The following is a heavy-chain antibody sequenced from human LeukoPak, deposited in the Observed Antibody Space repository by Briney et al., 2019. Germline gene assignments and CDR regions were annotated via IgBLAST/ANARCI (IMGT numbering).Heavy chain of an antibody. V-gene: IGHV3-66*01. CDR3: ARVSVFDTSGYRSYDACDI. D-gene: IGHD3-22*01. CDR2: IYSGGST. J-gene: IGHJ3*02. Sequence: GGSLRLSCAASGFTVSSNYMSWVRQAPGKGLEWVSVIYSGGSTYYADSVKGRFTISRDNSKNTVYLQMNSLRAEDTAVYYCARVSVFDTSGYRSYDACDIWGQGTMVTVSS. CDR1: GFTVSSNY.